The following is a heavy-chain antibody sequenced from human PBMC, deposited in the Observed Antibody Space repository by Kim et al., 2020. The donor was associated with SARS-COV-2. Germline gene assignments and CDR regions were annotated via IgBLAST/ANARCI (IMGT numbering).Heavy chain of an antibody. D-gene: IGHD2-21*01. V-gene: IGHV5-51*01. Sequence: GESLKISCQGSGYSFSRHWIAWVRQRPGKGLEWMGIIYSGDSDIRYSPSFQGRVTISVDNSINTAFLQWSSLKASDTAMYYCVRRPGGIVIPFDFWGQGTLVTVS. CDR1: GYSFSRHW. J-gene: IGHJ4*02. CDR3: VRRPGGIVIPFDF. CDR2: IYSGDSDI.